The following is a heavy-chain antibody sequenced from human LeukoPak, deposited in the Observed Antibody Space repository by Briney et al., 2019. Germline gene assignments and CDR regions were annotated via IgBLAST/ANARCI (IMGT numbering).Heavy chain of an antibody. CDR1: GGSISSSSYY. Sequence: PSETLSLTCTVSGGSISSSSYYWGWIRQPPGKGLEWIGSIYYSGSTYYNPSLKSRVTISVDTSKNQFSLKLSSVTAADTAVYYCARRSGSYRYYFDYWGQGTLATVSS. CDR2: IYYSGST. CDR3: ARRSGSYRYYFDY. J-gene: IGHJ4*02. D-gene: IGHD1-26*01. V-gene: IGHV4-39*01.